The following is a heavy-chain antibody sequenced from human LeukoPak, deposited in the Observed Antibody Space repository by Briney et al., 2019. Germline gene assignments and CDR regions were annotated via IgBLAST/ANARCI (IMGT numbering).Heavy chain of an antibody. Sequence: GGSLRLSCAASGFTFSSYGMSWVRQAPGKGLEWVSAISGSGGSTYYADSVKGRFTISRDNAKNSLYLQMNSLRAEDTAVYYCARAEGTYYYDSSGYYQSYYFDYWGQGTLVTVSS. V-gene: IGHV3-23*01. CDR3: ARAEGTYYYDSSGYYQSYYFDY. J-gene: IGHJ4*02. CDR1: GFTFSSYG. CDR2: ISGSGGST. D-gene: IGHD3-22*01.